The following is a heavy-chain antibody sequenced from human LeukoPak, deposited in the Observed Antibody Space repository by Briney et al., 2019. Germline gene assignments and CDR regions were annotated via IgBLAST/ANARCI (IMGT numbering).Heavy chain of an antibody. J-gene: IGHJ3*02. CDR2: IYSSGST. CDR1: GGSISSYY. V-gene: IGHV4-59*01. D-gene: IGHD3-16*02. Sequence: PSETLSLTCTVSGGSISSYYWSWIRQPPGKGLEWIGRIYSSGSTNYSPSLKSRVTISVDTSKNQFSLKLSSVTAADTAVYHCAREGAVGVITLDDAFDIWGQGTMVTVSS. CDR3: AREGAVGVITLDDAFDI.